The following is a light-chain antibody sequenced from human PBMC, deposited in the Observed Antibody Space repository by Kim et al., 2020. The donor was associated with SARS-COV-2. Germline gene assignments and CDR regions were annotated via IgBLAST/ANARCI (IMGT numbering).Light chain of an antibody. CDR2: GAS. J-gene: IGKJ4*01. CDR3: QQYNNWPLT. Sequence: VSPGERAPLSCRAGQSVSSNLAWYQQKPGQAPRLLIYGASTRATGIPARFSGSGSGTEFTLTISSLQSEDFAVYYCQQYNNWPLTFGGGTKVDIK. CDR1: QSVSSN. V-gene: IGKV3-15*01.